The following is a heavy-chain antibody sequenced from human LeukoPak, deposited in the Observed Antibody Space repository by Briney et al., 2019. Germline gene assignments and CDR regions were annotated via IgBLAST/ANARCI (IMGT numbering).Heavy chain of an antibody. V-gene: IGHV1-69*05. D-gene: IGHD5-18*01. J-gene: IGHJ4*02. Sequence: GASVKVSCKASGGTFSSYAISGVGQAPGQGLEWMGGIIPIFGTANYAQKFQGRVTITTDESTSTAYMELSSLRSEDTAVYYCANGEIQLMVDWGQGTLVTVSS. CDR2: IIPIFGTA. CDR3: ANGEIQLMVD. CDR1: GGTFSSYA.